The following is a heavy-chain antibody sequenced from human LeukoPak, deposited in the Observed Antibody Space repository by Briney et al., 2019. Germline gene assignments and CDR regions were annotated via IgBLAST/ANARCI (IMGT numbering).Heavy chain of an antibody. V-gene: IGHV3-21*01. D-gene: IGHD4-17*01. J-gene: IGHJ2*01. CDR2: VSTYI. CDR1: GFTFSSYG. CDR3: ARNKINTVTTGWYFDL. Sequence: SGGSLRLSCAASGFTFSSYGMNWVRQAPGKGLEWVSFVSTYIYYADSVKGRFTISRDDAKNSLYLQMNSLTAEDTAEYYCARNKINTVTTGWYFDLWGRGPLVTVSS.